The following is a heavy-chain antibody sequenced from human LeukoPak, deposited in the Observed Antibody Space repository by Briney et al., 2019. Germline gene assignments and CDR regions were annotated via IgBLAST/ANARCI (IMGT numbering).Heavy chain of an antibody. Sequence: GASVKVSCKASGYTFTSYGISWVRQAPGQGLEWMGWISAYTGNTNYAQKLQGRVTMTTDTSTSTAYMELRSLRSDDTAVYYCARESDTAMVKYFDYWGQGTLVTVSS. V-gene: IGHV1-18*01. J-gene: IGHJ4*02. CDR3: ARESDTAMVKYFDY. CDR1: GYTFTSYG. D-gene: IGHD5-18*01. CDR2: ISAYTGNT.